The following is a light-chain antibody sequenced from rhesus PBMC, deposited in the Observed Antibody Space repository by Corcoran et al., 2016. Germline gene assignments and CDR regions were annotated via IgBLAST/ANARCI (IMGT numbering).Light chain of an antibody. CDR2: GAS. Sequence: EIVMTQSPATLSLSPGERPTLSCRASQSVSSYVAWYQQKPEQAPRLLTYGASSRATGIPDRFSGSGSGTDFTLIISSLEPEDVGVYYCQQYNNWLTFGGGTKVEIK. CDR1: QSVSSY. CDR3: QQYNNWLT. V-gene: IGKV3S9*01. J-gene: IGKJ4*01.